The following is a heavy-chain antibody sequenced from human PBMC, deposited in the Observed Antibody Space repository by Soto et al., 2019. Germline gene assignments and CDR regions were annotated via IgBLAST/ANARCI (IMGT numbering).Heavy chain of an antibody. CDR3: AKDTYYHDTTGYYVFDY. CDR2: ISYDGSKK. V-gene: IGHV3-30*18. Sequence: LRLSCAASGFTFSSYGIHWVRQAPGKGLEWVAVISYDGSKKNYLDSVKGRFTISRDNSKNTMYLEMNSLRAEDTAIYYCAKDTYYHDTTGYYVFDYWGQGTLVTVSS. CDR1: GFTFSSYG. J-gene: IGHJ4*02. D-gene: IGHD3-22*01.